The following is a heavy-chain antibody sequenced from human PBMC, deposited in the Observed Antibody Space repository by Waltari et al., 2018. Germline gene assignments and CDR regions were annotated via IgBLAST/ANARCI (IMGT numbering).Heavy chain of an antibody. V-gene: IGHV4-4*09. J-gene: IGHJ3*02. CDR2: IYTSGSP. CDR3: ARDIRITMIAERGWDAFDI. Sequence: QVQLQESGPGLVKPSETLSLTCTVSGGSISSYYWSWIRQPPGKGLEWIGYIYTSGSPNYTPSLKSRVTISVDTSKNQFSLKLSSVTAADTAVYYCARDIRITMIAERGWDAFDIWGQGTMVTVSS. CDR1: GGSISSYY. D-gene: IGHD3-22*01.